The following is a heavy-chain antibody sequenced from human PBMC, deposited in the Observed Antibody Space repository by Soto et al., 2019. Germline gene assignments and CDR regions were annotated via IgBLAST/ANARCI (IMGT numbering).Heavy chain of an antibody. V-gene: IGHV1-3*01. CDR2: INAGNGNT. D-gene: IGHD5-18*01. CDR1: ACTFTHYS. CDR3: ARRGSREDTDMGNAAFDI. Sequence: QVQLVQSGAEVKKPGASVKVSSKASACTFTHYSMHWVRQAPGQRLEWMGSINAGNGNTKYSQKFQGRVTMTSDTSASTAYMELSSLRSEDTAVYFCARRGSREDTDMGNAAFDIWGQGTMVTVSS. J-gene: IGHJ3*02.